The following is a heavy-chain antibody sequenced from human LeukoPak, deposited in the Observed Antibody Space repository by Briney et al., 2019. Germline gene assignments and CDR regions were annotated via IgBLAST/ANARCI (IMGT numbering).Heavy chain of an antibody. CDR2: IYYSGST. V-gene: IGHV4-59*01. CDR3: ARGVDFWSGYSIPISYYYMDV. J-gene: IGHJ6*03. CDR1: GGSISSYY. D-gene: IGHD3-3*01. Sequence: SETLSLTCTVSGGSISSYYWSWIRQPPGKGLEWIGYIYYSGSTNYNPSLKSRVTISVDTSKNQFSLKLSSVTAADTAVYYCARGVDFWSGYSIPISYYYMDVWGKGTTVTVSS.